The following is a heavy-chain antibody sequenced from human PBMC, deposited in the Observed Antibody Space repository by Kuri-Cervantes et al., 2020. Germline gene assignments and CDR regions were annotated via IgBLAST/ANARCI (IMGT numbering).Heavy chain of an antibody. CDR3: ARHAGYSTSWYADVFDI. D-gene: IGHD6-13*01. J-gene: IGHJ3*02. V-gene: IGHV3-7*01. CDR2: IRQDGSEG. CDR1: GFSFSNHT. Sequence: GESLKISCVASGFSFSNHTMSWVRQAPGKGLEWVANIRQDGSEGFYVESVKGRVTISRDNAENSLYLQMSSLRVEDTAVYYCARHAGYSTSWYADVFDIWGQGTVVTVSS.